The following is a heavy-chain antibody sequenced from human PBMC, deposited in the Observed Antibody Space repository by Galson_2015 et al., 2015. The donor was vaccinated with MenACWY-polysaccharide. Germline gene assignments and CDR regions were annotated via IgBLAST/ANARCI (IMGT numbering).Heavy chain of an antibody. CDR1: GYSFNDNY. CDR2: IHPKSGGT. J-gene: IGHJ4*02. V-gene: IGHV1-2*02. CDR3: ATPGGRDY. D-gene: IGHD4-23*01. Sequence: SVKVSCKASGYSFNDNYIHWVRQAHGQGLEWMGWIHPKSGGTQYAQKFQGRVTMTRDTSISTSYMELSRLRPDDTAVYYCATPGGRDYWGQGTLVTVSS.